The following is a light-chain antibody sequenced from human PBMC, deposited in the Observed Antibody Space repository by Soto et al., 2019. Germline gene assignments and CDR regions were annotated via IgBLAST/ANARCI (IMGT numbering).Light chain of an antibody. J-gene: IGLJ1*01. V-gene: IGLV3-9*01. Sequence: SYELTQPLSVSVALGQTARITCGGNNIGSKNVHWYQQKPGQAPVLVIYRDSNRPSGIPERFSGSNSGNTATLTISRAQAGDEADDYCQVWDSSTGVFGTGTKLTVL. CDR1: NIGSKN. CDR2: RDS. CDR3: QVWDSSTGV.